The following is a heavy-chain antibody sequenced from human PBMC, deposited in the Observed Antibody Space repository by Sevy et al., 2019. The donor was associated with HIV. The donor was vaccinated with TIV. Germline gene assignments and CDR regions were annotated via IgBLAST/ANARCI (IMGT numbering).Heavy chain of an antibody. J-gene: IGHJ4*02. CDR3: VRGTTFYDFWTGGDY. V-gene: IGHV1-18*01. Sequence: ASVKVSCKASGYTFTNYAISWVRQAPGQGLEWMGWISGFNGDTKNTEKFQGRFTMTTDTSTKKAYMDLRSLRSDDTAVYYCVRGTTFYDFWTGGDYWGQGTLVTVSS. CDR2: ISGFNGDT. D-gene: IGHD3-3*01. CDR1: GYTFTNYA.